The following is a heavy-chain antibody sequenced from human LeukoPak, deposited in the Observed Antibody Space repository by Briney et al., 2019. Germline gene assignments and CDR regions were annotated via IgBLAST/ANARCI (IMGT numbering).Heavy chain of an antibody. V-gene: IGHV3-23*01. CDR3: ARMTSVTNDAFDV. J-gene: IGHJ3*01. D-gene: IGHD4-17*01. Sequence: GGSLRLSCAASGFTFSSYAMSWVRQAPGKGLEWVSAISGSGGSTYYADSVKGRFTISRDNSKNTLYLHLTTLRADDTGVYYCARMTSVTNDAFDVWGQGTMVTVSS. CDR1: GFTFSSYA. CDR2: ISGSGGST.